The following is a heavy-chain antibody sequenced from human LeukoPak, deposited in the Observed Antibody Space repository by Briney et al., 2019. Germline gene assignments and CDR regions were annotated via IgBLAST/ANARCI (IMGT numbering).Heavy chain of an antibody. CDR3: ARRAGYGSGSYY. D-gene: IGHD3-10*01. CDR1: GGSISSYY. Sequence: SETLSLTCTVSGGSISSYYWSWIRQPPGKGLEWIGYIFRSGGNNYNPSLKSRVTISVDTSKKQFSLKLSSVTAADTAVYSCARRAGYGSGSYYWGQGTLVTVSS. V-gene: IGHV4-59*08. J-gene: IGHJ4*02. CDR2: IFRSGGN.